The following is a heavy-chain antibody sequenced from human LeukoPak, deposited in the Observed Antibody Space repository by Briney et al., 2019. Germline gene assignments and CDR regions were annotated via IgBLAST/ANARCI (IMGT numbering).Heavy chain of an antibody. J-gene: IGHJ3*02. V-gene: IGHV1-8*01. Sequence: GASVKVSCKASGYTLTSYDINWVRQATGQGLEWMGWMNPNSGNTGYAQKFQGRVTMTRNTSISTAYMELSSLRSEDTAVYYCASGDCSGGSCYIAFDIWGQGTMVTVSS. CDR1: GYTLTSYD. D-gene: IGHD2-15*01. CDR2: MNPNSGNT. CDR3: ASGDCSGGSCYIAFDI.